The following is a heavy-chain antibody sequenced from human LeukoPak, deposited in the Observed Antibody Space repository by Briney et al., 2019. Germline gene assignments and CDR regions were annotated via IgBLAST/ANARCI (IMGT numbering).Heavy chain of an antibody. Sequence: SQTLSLTCAISGDSVSSNSAAWNWIRQSPSRGLEGLGRTYYRSKWYNDYAVSVKSRITINPDTSKNQFSLQLNSVTPEDTAVYYCARDLRGYSYGLDYYYGMDGWGKGTTVTVSS. CDR3: ARDLRGYSYGLDYYYGMDG. V-gene: IGHV6-1*01. CDR1: GDSVSSNSAA. D-gene: IGHD5-18*01. CDR2: TYYRSKWYN. J-gene: IGHJ6*04.